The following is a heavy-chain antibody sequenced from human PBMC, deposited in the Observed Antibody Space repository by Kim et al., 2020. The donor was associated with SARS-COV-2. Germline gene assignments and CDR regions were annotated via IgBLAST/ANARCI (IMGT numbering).Heavy chain of an antibody. CDR3: ASSGWVRSFDT. D-gene: IGHD6-19*01. Sequence: GGSLRLSCAASGFTFSSYSMSWVRQAPGKGLEWVSYISSSGSSTYYADSVKGRFTISRDNSKNTVYLQMNSLRAEDTAVYYCASSGWVRSFDTWGQGTLVTVSS. J-gene: IGHJ5*02. V-gene: IGHV3-48*01. CDR2: ISSSGSST. CDR1: GFTFSSYS.